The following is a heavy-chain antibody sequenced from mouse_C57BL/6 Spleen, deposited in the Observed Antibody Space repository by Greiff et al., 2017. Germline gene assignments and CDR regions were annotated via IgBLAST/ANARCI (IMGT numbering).Heavy chain of an antibody. V-gene: IGHV1-55*01. Sequence: VQLQQPGAELVKPGASVKMSCKASGYTFTSYWITWVKQRPGQGLEWIGDIYPGSGSTNYNEKFKSKATLTVDQSSSTAYMQLSSLTSEDSAVYYCARDGVVARSYWGQGTSVTVSS. D-gene: IGHD1-1*01. CDR3: ARDGVVARSY. CDR2: IYPGSGST. CDR1: GYTFTSYW. J-gene: IGHJ4*01.